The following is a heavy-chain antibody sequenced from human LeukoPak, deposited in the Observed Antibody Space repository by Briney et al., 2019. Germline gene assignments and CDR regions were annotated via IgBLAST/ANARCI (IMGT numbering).Heavy chain of an antibody. Sequence: SETLSLTCTVSGGSISSGGYYWSWIRQHPGKGLEWIGYIYYSGGTYYNPSLKSRLTISVDTSKNQFSLKLSSVTAADTAMYYCAGAVEDYYSDSSGYFFPPFGYWGQGTLVTVSS. CDR2: IYYSGGT. CDR3: AGAVEDYYSDSSGYFFPPFGY. V-gene: IGHV4-31*03. D-gene: IGHD3-22*01. J-gene: IGHJ4*02. CDR1: GGSISSGGYY.